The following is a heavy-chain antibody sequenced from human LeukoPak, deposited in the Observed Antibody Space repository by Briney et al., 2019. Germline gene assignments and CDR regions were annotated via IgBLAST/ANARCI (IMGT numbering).Heavy chain of an antibody. V-gene: IGHV4-39*01. Sequence: PSETLSLTCTVSGGSISSSSYYWGWIRQPPGKGLEWIGSIYYSGSTYYNPSLKSRVTISVDTFKNQFSLKLSSVTAADTAVYYCARPIYYYDSSGSSYYYGMDVWGQGTTVTVSS. J-gene: IGHJ6*02. D-gene: IGHD3-22*01. CDR2: IYYSGST. CDR3: ARPIYYYDSSGSSYYYGMDV. CDR1: GGSISSSSYY.